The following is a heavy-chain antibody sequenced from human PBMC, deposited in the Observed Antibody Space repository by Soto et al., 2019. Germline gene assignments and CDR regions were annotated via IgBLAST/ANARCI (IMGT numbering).Heavy chain of an antibody. J-gene: IGHJ6*02. Sequence: WGSLRLSCAASGVSCSNFAMSWVRQDPGKGLEWVSVISVSGANPYYADSVRGRFTISRDNSKATLYLEMNSLRGEDSALYYCVRHANLTTVNDKVGYYDAWQFWGHATT. CDR2: ISVSGANP. D-gene: IGHD4-4*01. V-gene: IGHV3-23*01. CDR3: VRHANLTTVNDKVGYYDAWQF. CDR1: GVSCSNFA.